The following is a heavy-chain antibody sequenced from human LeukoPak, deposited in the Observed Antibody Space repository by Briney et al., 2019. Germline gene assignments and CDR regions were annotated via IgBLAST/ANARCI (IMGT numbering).Heavy chain of an antibody. CDR1: GFTFDDYA. CDR2: ISWNSGSI. J-gene: IGHJ4*02. V-gene: IGHV3-9*03. Sequence: GGSLRLSCAASGFTFDDYAMHWVRQAPGKGLKWVSGISWNSGSIGYADSVKGRFTISRDNAKNSLYLQMNSLRAEDMALYYCAKDGADYYDSSGEYYFDYWGQGTLVTVSS. CDR3: AKDGADYYDSSGEYYFDY. D-gene: IGHD3-22*01.